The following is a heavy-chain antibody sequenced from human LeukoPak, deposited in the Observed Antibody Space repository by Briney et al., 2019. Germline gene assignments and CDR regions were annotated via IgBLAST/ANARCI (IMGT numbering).Heavy chain of an antibody. Sequence: TPSETLSLTCTVSGGSISSYYWSWIRQPPGKGLEWIGYIYYSGSTNYNPSLKSRVTISVDTSKNQFSLKLSSVTAADTAVYYCAKGGTYSGSYLDYWGQGTLVTVSS. J-gene: IGHJ4*02. CDR1: GGSISSYY. CDR3: AKGGTYSGSYLDY. V-gene: IGHV4-59*08. D-gene: IGHD1-26*01. CDR2: IYYSGST.